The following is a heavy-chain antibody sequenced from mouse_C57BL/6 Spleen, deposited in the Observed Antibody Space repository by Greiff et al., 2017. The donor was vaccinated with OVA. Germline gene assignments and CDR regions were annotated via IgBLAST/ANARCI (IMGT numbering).Heavy chain of an antibody. J-gene: IGHJ3*01. D-gene: IGHD3-2*02. CDR2: IDPSDSYT. CDR3: ARSDSSGYWFAY. V-gene: IGHV1-50*01. Sequence: QVQLQQPGAELVKPGASVKLSCKASGYTFTSYWMQWVKQRPGQGLEWIGEIDPSDSYTNYNHKFKGKATLTVDTSSSTAYMQLSSLTSEDSAVYYCARSDSSGYWFAYWGQGTLVTVSA. CDR1: GYTFTSYW.